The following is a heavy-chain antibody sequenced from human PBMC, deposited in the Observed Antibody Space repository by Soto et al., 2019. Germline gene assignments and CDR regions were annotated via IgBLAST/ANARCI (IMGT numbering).Heavy chain of an antibody. CDR3: ARDGENSSSWPEGNY. Sequence: EVQLVESGGGLIQPGGSLRLSCAASGFTVSSNYMSWVRQAPGKGLEWAPGIYSGGSTYYADSVKGRFTISRDNSKNTLYLQMNSLRAEDTAVYYCARDGENSSSWPEGNYWGQGTLVTVSS. D-gene: IGHD6-13*01. CDR2: IYSGGST. CDR1: GFTVSSNY. J-gene: IGHJ4*02. V-gene: IGHV3-53*01.